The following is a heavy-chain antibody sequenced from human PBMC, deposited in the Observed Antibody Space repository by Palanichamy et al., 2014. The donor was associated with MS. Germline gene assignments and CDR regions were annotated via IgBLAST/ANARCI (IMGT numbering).Heavy chain of an antibody. CDR2: ITPILGTA. CDR1: GGTFNSYA. V-gene: IGHV1-69*01. J-gene: IGHJ4*02. Sequence: QVQLVQSGAEVKKPGSSVNVSCKASGGTFNSYAITWVRQAPGHGLEWMGGITPILGTAKYAQRFQGRVTITADESTSTAYMELTNLISEDTGVYYCAGRLGDFWSGYPPFWGQGSLVTVSS. CDR3: AGRLGDFWSGYPPF. D-gene: IGHD3-3*01.